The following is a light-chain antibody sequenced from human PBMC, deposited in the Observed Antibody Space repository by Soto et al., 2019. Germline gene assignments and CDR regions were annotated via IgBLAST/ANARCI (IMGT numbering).Light chain of an antibody. CDR2: AAS. CDR1: QGISSD. V-gene: IGKV1-8*01. Sequence: AIRITQSPSSFSASTGDRVAITCRASQGISSDLAWYQQKPGKAPKLLIYAASTLQHGVPSRFSSSESGTNFTLTINCMKSENFGTYYCKQYYSYTRTFGKVTKVEVK. J-gene: IGKJ1*01. CDR3: KQYYSYTRT.